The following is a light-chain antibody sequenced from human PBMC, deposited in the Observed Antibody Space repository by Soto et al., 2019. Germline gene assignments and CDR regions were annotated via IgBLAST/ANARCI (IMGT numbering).Light chain of an antibody. CDR1: QSVSSY. J-gene: IGKJ2*01. V-gene: IGKV3-11*01. CDR2: DAS. Sequence: EIVLTQSPATLSLSPGERATLSCRASQSVSSYLAWYQQKPGQAPRLLIYDASNRYTGIPARFSGSGSGTDYSLIISSLEPEDVAVYYCQQRSNWPPYTFGHGTKLEIK. CDR3: QQRSNWPPYT.